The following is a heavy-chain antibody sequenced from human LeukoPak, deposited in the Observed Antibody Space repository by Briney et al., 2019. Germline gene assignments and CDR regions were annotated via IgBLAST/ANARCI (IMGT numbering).Heavy chain of an antibody. CDR1: GGSLSSGGYY. Sequence: SETLSLTCTVSGGSLSSGGYYWGWLRQHPGRGLEWVGYIYYSGSTYYNPSLKSRVTISVGTSKNQFSLKLSSVTAADTAVYYCARVCSGGSCYTNFDYWGQGTLVTGAS. CDR2: IYYSGST. J-gene: IGHJ4*02. CDR3: ARVCSGGSCYTNFDY. D-gene: IGHD2-15*01. V-gene: IGHV4-31*03.